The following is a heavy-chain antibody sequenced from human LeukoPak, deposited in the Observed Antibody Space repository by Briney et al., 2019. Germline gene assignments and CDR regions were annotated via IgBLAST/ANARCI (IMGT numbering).Heavy chain of an antibody. CDR3: AREDYNFL. CDR1: GGSITSYY. CDR2: VFYSENT. V-gene: IGHV4-59*12. Sequence: SETLSLTCTVSGGSITSYYWSWIRQPPGKGLEWVGYVFYSENTRYNPSLGSRVTISMDTSKNQFSLKLNSVTAADTAVYYCAREDYNFLWGQGTLVTVSS. D-gene: IGHD3-3*01. J-gene: IGHJ4*02.